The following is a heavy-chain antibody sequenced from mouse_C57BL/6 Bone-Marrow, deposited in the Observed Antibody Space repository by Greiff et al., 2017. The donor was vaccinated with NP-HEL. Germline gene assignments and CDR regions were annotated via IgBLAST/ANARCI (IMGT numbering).Heavy chain of an antibody. V-gene: IGHV1-74*01. CDR3: AMGSTGKGAFAY. D-gene: IGHD4-1*02. CDR2: IHPSDSDT. CDR1: GYTFTSYW. J-gene: IGHJ3*01. Sequence: QVQLKQPGAELVKPGASVKVSCKASGYTFTSYWMHWVKQRPGQGLEWIGRIHPSDSDTNYNQKFKGKATLTVDKSSSTAYMQLSSLTSEDSAVYYCAMGSTGKGAFAYWGQGTLVTVSA.